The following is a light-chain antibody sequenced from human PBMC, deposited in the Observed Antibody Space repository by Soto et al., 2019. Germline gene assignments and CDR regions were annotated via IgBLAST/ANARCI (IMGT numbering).Light chain of an antibody. Sequence: EIVLTQSPGTLSLSPGERATLSCRASQSVSSSYLAWYQQKPGQAPRLLIYGASSRATGIPDRFSGSGSGTDFTLTISRLEPEDFAVYYCQQYGSSTDGFGQGTKLEIK. CDR3: QQYGSSTDG. J-gene: IGKJ2*01. CDR1: QSVSSSY. CDR2: GAS. V-gene: IGKV3-20*01.